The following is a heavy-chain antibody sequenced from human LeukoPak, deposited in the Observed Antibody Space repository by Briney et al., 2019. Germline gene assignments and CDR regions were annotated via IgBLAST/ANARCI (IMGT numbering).Heavy chain of an antibody. CDR3: ARDALYYYDSSGYYSLDY. J-gene: IGHJ4*02. CDR1: GFTFSSYS. V-gene: IGHV3-21*01. D-gene: IGHD3-22*01. CDR2: ISSSSSYI. Sequence: GSLRLSCAASGFTFSSYSMNWVRQAPGKGLEWVSSISSSSSYIYYADSVKGRFTISRDNAKNSLYLQMNSLRAEDTAVYYCARDALYYYDSSGYYSLDYWGQGTLVTVSS.